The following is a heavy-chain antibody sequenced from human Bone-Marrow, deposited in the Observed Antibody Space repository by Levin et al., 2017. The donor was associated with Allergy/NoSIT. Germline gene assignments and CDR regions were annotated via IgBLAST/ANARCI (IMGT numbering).Heavy chain of an antibody. CDR1: GGSISSSTYY. J-gene: IGHJ5*02. CDR3: ARPLYSSTFDP. V-gene: IGHV4-39*01. CDR2: IYYLGNT. D-gene: IGHD6-13*01. Sequence: SETLSLTCTVSGGSISSSTYYWGWIRQPPGKGLEWIGSIYYLGNTFYNPSLQSRGTISVASSNNQFSLKLRSVTAADTAVYYCARPLYSSTFDPWGLGTLVTVSS.